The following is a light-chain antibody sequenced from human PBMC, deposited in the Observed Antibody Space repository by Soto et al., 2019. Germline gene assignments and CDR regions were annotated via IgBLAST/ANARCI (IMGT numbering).Light chain of an antibody. Sequence: EIVMSQSPATLSVSPGERATLSCRASQSVSSSLAWYQQKPGQAPRLLIYGASTRATGIPARFSGSGSGTEFTLTISSLQSEDFAVYYCQQYKNWPRGLTFGGGTKVEIK. J-gene: IGKJ4*01. V-gene: IGKV3-15*01. CDR2: GAS. CDR1: QSVSSS. CDR3: QQYKNWPRGLT.